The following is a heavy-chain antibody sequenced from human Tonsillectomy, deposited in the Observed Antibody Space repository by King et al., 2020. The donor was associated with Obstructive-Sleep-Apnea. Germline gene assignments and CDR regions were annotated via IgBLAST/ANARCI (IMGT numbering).Heavy chain of an antibody. CDR1: GGSITSYY. Sequence: QMQLQESGPGLVKPSETLTLTCTVSGGSITSYYWSWVRQPVGKGLEWIGRVYISGSTHYSPSLKSRVPKSVDTSKNQFSLKLISVTAADTAVYYCARGPGSAFSSTWYFFDYWGQGTLVTVSS. D-gene: IGHD6-13*01. CDR2: VYISGST. CDR3: ARGPGSAFSSTWYFFDY. J-gene: IGHJ4*02. V-gene: IGHV4-4*07.